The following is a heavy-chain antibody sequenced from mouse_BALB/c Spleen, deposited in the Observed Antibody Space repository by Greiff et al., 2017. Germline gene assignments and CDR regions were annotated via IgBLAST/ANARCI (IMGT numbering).Heavy chain of an antibody. CDR3: TPSNYYGSSYGY. Sequence: EVQLQESGGGLVQPGGSMKLSCVASGFTFSNYWMNWVRQSPEKGLEWVAEIRLKSNNYATHYAESVKGRFTISSDDSKSSVYLQMNNLRAEDTGIYYCTPSNYYGSSYGYWGQGTTLTVSS. V-gene: IGHV6-6*02. J-gene: IGHJ2*01. CDR1: GFTFSNYW. D-gene: IGHD1-1*01. CDR2: IRLKSNNYAT.